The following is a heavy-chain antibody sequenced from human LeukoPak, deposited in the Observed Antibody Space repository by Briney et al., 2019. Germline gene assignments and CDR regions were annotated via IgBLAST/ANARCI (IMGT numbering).Heavy chain of an antibody. V-gene: IGHV4-38-2*01. CDR1: GYSLGKNYY. J-gene: IGHJ4*02. D-gene: IGHD3-3*01. Sequence: SETLSLTCAVSGYSLGKNYYWGWIRPSPGKGLEWIGGIYGRASTSYNPSLMNRVTMSVDTSKNHFSLQLTSVTAADTAVYYCARYDSRGSASTKFDYWGPGIQVTVSS. CDR2: IYGRAST. CDR3: ARYDSRGSASTKFDY.